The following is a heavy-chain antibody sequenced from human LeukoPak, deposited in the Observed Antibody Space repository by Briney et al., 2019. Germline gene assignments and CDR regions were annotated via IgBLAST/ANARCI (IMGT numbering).Heavy chain of an antibody. CDR3: ARAGVVAARGFDY. CDR1: GGSFSGYY. J-gene: IGHJ4*02. Sequence: PSETLSLTCAVYGGSFSGYYWSWIRQPPGKGLEWIGYIYYSGSTYYNPSLKSRVTISVDTSKNQFSLKLSSVTAADTAVYYCARAGVVAARGFDYWGQGTLVTVSS. D-gene: IGHD2-15*01. V-gene: IGHV4-59*12. CDR2: IYYSGST.